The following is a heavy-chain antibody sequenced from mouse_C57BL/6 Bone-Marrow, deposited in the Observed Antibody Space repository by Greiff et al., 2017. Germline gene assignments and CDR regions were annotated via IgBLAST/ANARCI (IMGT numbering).Heavy chain of an antibody. J-gene: IGHJ1*03. CDR3: SRQVTTVLATKYFDV. CDR2: ISGGGGNT. CDR1: GFTFSSYT. Sequence: EVNVVESGGGLVKPGGSLKLSCAASGFTFSSYTMSWVRQTPEQRLQWVAAISGGGGNTYSPDSVKGRFPISRDNDKNILYLQMSSLRSEDTALYYCSRQVTTVLATKYFDVWGTGTTVTVSS. V-gene: IGHV5-9*01. D-gene: IGHD1-1*01.